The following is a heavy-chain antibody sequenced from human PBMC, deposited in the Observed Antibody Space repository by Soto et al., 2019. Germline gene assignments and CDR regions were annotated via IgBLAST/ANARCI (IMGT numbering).Heavy chain of an antibody. D-gene: IGHD6-13*01. J-gene: IGHJ6*03. CDR1: GFTFSSYA. Sequence: EVQLLESGGGLVQPGGSLRLSCAASGFTFSSYAMSWVRQAPGKGLEWVSAISGSGGSTYYADSVKGRFTISRDNSKNTLYLQMNSLRAEDTAVYYCAKTGYSSSWYRLNYMDVWGKGTTLTVSS. V-gene: IGHV3-23*01. CDR2: ISGSGGST. CDR3: AKTGYSSSWYRLNYMDV.